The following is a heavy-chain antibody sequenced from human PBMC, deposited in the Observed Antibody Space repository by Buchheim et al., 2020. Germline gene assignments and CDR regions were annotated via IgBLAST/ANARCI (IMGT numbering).Heavy chain of an antibody. Sequence: QVQLVQSGAEVKKPGASVKVSCKASGYTFTGYYMHWVRQAPGQGLEWMGWINPNSGGTTYAQKFQGWVTMTRDTSISTAYMELSKLRSDYTSVYYCARGGWYGDYWWGMDVWGQGTT. V-gene: IGHV1-2*04. J-gene: IGHJ6*02. D-gene: IGHD4-17*01. CDR1: GYTFTGYY. CDR2: INPNSGGT. CDR3: ARGGWYGDYWWGMDV.